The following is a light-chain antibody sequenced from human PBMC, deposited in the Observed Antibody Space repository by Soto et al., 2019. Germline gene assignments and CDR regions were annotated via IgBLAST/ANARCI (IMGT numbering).Light chain of an antibody. V-gene: IGLV2-23*02. J-gene: IGLJ3*02. CDR3: YSFAGSINWL. Sequence: QSVLNQPASVSGSPGQSITISCSGTSSDVGNSNVVSWYQHHSGKAPKLMIYDVTKRPSVVSNRFSGSKSGNTSSLTISGLQDEDEEEYFCYSFAGSINWLFGGGTKRTVL. CDR1: SSDVGNSNV. CDR2: DVT.